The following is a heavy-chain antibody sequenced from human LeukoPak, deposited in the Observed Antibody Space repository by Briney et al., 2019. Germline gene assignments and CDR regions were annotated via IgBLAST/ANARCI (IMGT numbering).Heavy chain of an antibody. J-gene: IGHJ5*02. CDR2: INTDGSST. CDR1: GFTFSSYW. Sequence: GGSLRLSCAASGFTFSSYWMLWVRQAPGKGLVWVSRINTDGSSTSYADSVKGRFTISRDNAKNTLYLQMNSLRAEDTAVYYCARDLDYGDYGFWFDPWGQGTLVTVSS. CDR3: ARDLDYGDYGFWFDP. D-gene: IGHD4-17*01. V-gene: IGHV3-74*01.